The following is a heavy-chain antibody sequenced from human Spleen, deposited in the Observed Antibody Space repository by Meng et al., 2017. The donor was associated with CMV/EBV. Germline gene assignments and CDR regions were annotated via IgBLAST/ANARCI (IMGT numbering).Heavy chain of an antibody. CDR3: ARETSIAAAGLYYYGMDV. Sequence: GGSLRLSCAASGFTFSSYAMSWVRQAPGKGLEWVSAISGSGGGTYSADSVKGRFTISRDNSKNMLYLQMNSLRGEDTAVYYCARETSIAAAGLYYYGMDVWGQGTTVTVSS. CDR1: GFTFSSYA. CDR2: ISGSGGGT. V-gene: IGHV3-23*01. J-gene: IGHJ6*02. D-gene: IGHD6-13*01.